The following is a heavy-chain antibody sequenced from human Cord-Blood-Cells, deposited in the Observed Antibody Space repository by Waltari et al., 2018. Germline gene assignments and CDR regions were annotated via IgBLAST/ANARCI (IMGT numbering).Heavy chain of an antibody. CDR1: GGSFSGYY. CDR3: ARGCSVRLRSIDGMDV. CDR2: INHSGST. D-gene: IGHD3-10*02. V-gene: IGHV4-34*01. Sequence: QVQLQQWGAGLLKPSETLSLTCAVYGGSFSGYYWSWIRQPPGKGLEWIGEINHSGSTNDTPSLKSRVTRSVDTTKNQFSLKLSFVTAADTAVYYCARGCSVRLRSIDGMDVWGQGTTVTVSS. J-gene: IGHJ6*02.